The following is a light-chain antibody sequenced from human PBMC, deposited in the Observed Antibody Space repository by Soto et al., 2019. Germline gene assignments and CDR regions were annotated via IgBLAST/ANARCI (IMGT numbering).Light chain of an antibody. CDR2: GAS. J-gene: IGKJ1*01. CDR3: KQYGSSPWT. Sequence: EILLTQSPGTLSLSPGERATVYWGEIESVSSSYLAWYQQKPGQAPRLLIYGASSRAAGIPDRFSGSGSGTDFTLTISRLEPEDFAVYSCKQYGSSPWTFGQGTKVDIK. CDR1: ESVSSSY. V-gene: IGKV3-20*01.